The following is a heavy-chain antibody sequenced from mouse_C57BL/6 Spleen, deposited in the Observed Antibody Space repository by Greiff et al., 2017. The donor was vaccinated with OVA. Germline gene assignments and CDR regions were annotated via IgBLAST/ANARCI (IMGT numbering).Heavy chain of an antibody. CDR1: GYTFTSYW. V-gene: IGHV1-50*01. CDR2: IDPSDSYT. CDR3: ATVLRSSYFDY. J-gene: IGHJ2*01. Sequence: VQLQQSGAELVKPGASVKLSCKASGYTFTSYWMQWVKQRPGQGLEWIGEIDPSDSYTNYNQKFKGKATLTVDTSSSTAYMQLSSLTSEDSAVYYCATVLRSSYFDYWGQGTTLTVSS. D-gene: IGHD1-1*01.